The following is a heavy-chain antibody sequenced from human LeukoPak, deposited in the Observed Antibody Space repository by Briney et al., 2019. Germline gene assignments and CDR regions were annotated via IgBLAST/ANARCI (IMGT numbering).Heavy chain of an antibody. J-gene: IGHJ5*02. CDR1: GGSIGSYH. D-gene: IGHD2/OR15-2a*01. Sequence: SETLSLTCSVSGGSIGSYHWSWIRQPAGKGLEWIGRIYTSGSTNYNPSLKSRVTISVDKSKNQFSLKLNSVTAADTAVYYCARDYRVIYGPEGFDPWGQGTLVTVSS. CDR3: ARDYRVIYGPEGFDP. V-gene: IGHV4-4*07. CDR2: IYTSGST.